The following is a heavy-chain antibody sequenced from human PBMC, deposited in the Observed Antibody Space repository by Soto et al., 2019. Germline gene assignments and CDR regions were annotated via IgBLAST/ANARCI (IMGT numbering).Heavy chain of an antibody. V-gene: IGHV1-69*06. D-gene: IGHD1-1*01. CDR1: GGTFSSYA. Sequence: SVKVSCKASGGTFSSYAISWVRQAPGQGLEWMGGIIPIFGTANYAQKFQGRVTITADKSTSTAYMELSSLRSEDTAVYYCAAPSFFSYKGYFDYWGQGTLVTVSS. CDR2: IIPIFGTA. J-gene: IGHJ4*02. CDR3: AAPSFFSYKGYFDY.